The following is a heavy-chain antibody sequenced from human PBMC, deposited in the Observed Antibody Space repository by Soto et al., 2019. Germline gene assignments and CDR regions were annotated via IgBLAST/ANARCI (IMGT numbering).Heavy chain of an antibody. Sequence: EVQLLESGGGLVHPGGSLRISCAASGFDFSNYGMSWVRQAPGKGLEWVSALSGTAHASYYAASVKGRFTISRDNSKNTLYLHMNSLRVEDTAVYFCVKDAPQPSSDWVQGTLVTVSS. J-gene: IGHJ4*02. CDR1: GFDFSNYG. V-gene: IGHV3-23*01. D-gene: IGHD3-10*01. CDR2: LSGTAHAS. CDR3: VKDAPQPSSD.